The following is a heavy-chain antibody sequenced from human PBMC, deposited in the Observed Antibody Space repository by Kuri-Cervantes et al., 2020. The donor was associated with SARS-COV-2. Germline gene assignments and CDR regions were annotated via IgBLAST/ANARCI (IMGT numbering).Heavy chain of an antibody. CDR1: GGSFSGYY. CDR3: ASQVTIFGVEYDAFDI. Sequence: SETLSLTCAVYGGSFSGYYWSWIRQPPGKGLEWIGYIYYGGSTNYNPSLKNRVTISIDTSKNQFSLMLSSMTAADTAVYYCASQVTIFGVEYDAFDIWGQGTTVTVSS. V-gene: IGHV4-34*11. D-gene: IGHD3-3*01. CDR2: IYYGGST. J-gene: IGHJ3*02.